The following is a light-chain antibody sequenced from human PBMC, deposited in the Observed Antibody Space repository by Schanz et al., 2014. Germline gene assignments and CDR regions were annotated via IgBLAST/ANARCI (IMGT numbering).Light chain of an antibody. J-gene: IGLJ2*01. CDR2: DVI. CDR1: SSDVGGYNY. V-gene: IGLV2-23*02. Sequence: QSALTQPASVSGSPGQSITISCTGTSSDVGGYNYVSWYQLHPGKAPKLLIYDVIKRPSGVSNRFSGSKSGNTASLTISGLQTEDEADYYCCSYAVVTSVIFGGGTKLTVL. CDR3: CSYAVVTSVI.